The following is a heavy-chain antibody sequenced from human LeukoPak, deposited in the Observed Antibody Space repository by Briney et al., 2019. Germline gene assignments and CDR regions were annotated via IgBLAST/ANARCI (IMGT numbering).Heavy chain of an antibody. CDR2: IYSGGST. V-gene: IGHV3-53*01. CDR3: AKNVVVYYGSGSYHLDY. J-gene: IGHJ4*02. D-gene: IGHD3-10*01. CDR1: GFTVSSNY. Sequence: PGGSLRLSCAASGFTVSSNYMSWVRQAPGKGLEWVSVIYSGGSTYYADSVKGRFTISRDNSKNTLYLQMNSLRAEDTAVYYCAKNVVVYYGSGSYHLDYWGQGTLVTVSS.